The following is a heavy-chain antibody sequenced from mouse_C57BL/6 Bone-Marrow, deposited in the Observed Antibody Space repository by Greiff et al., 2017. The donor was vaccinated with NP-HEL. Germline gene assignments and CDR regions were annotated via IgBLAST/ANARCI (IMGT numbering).Heavy chain of an antibody. D-gene: IGHD2-4*01. CDR3: ARRDDYDAWFAY. V-gene: IGHV5-12*01. CDR1: GFTFSDYY. J-gene: IGHJ3*01. CDR2: ISNGGGST. Sequence: EVQGVESGGGLVQPGGSLKLSCAASGFTFSDYYMYWVRQTPEKRLEWVAYISNGGGSTYYPDTVKGRFTISRDNAKNTLYLQMSRLKSEDTAMYYCARRDDYDAWFAYWGQGTLVTVSA.